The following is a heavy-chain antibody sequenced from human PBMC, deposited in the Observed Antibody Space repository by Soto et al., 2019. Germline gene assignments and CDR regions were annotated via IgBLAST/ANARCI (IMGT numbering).Heavy chain of an antibody. J-gene: IGHJ4*02. D-gene: IGHD3-22*01. CDR2: ISRSSSTI. CDR1: GFTFSSYS. V-gene: IGHV3-48*02. Sequence: EVQLVESGGGLVQPGGSLRLSCAASGFTFSSYSMNWVRQAPGKGLEWVSYISRSSSTIYYADSVKGRFTISRDNAKNSLYLQMNSLRDEDTAVYYCARSGDSYDSSGYYYWGQGTLVTVSS. CDR3: ARSGDSYDSSGYYY.